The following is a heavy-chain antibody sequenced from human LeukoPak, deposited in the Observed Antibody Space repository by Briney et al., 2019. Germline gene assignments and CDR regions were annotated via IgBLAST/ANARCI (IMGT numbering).Heavy chain of an antibody. CDR2: IWYDGSNK. J-gene: IGHJ5*02. V-gene: IGHV3-33*01. CDR1: GFTFSSYG. CDR3: AREKRNTVTTRWFDP. D-gene: IGHD4-4*01. Sequence: PGGSLRLSCAASGFTFSSYGMHWVRQAPGKGLEWVAVIWYDGSNKYYADSVKGRFTISRDNSKNTLYLQMNSLRAEDTAVYYCAREKRNTVTTRWFDPWGQGTLVTVSS.